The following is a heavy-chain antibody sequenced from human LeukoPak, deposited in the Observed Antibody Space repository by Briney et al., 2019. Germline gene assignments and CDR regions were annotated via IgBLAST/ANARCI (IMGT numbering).Heavy chain of an antibody. CDR2: ISSSSSYI. CDR1: GLTFSSYW. CDR3: ARVFTMIPYYYFDY. D-gene: IGHD3-22*01. Sequence: PGGSLRLSCAASGLTFSSYWMSWIRQAPGKGLEWVSSISSSSSYIYYADSVKGRFTISRDNAKNSLYLQMNSLRAEDTAVYYCARVFTMIPYYYFDYWGQGTLVTVSS. V-gene: IGHV3-21*01. J-gene: IGHJ4*02.